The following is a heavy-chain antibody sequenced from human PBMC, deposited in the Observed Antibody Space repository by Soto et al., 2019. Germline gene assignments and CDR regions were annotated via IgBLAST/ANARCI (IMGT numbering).Heavy chain of an antibody. CDR2: INPNSGGT. V-gene: IGHV1-2*02. CDR1: GYIFTGYY. D-gene: IGHD3-9*01. Sequence: ASVKVSCKASGYIFTGYYMHWVRQAPGQGLEWMGWINPNSGGTNYAQKFQGRVTMTRDTSISTAYMELSRLRSDDTAVYYCARGGTSGGYFDWLPSGGYYFDYWGQGTLVTVSS. CDR3: ARGGTSGGYFDWLPSGGYYFDY. J-gene: IGHJ4*02.